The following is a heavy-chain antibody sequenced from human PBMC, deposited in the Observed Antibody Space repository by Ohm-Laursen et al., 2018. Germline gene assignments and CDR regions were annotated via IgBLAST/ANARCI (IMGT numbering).Heavy chain of an antibody. Sequence: QTLSLTCALSGDSVSSNSAAWNWIRQSPSRGLEWLGRTYYGSKWYNDYAVSVKSRITINPDTSKNQFSLQLNSVTPEDTAVYYCARGRVYGISRPFDYWGQGTLVTVSS. D-gene: IGHD6-13*01. CDR1: GDSVSSNSAA. CDR3: ARGRVYGISRPFDY. V-gene: IGHV6-1*01. J-gene: IGHJ4*02. CDR2: TYYGSKWYN.